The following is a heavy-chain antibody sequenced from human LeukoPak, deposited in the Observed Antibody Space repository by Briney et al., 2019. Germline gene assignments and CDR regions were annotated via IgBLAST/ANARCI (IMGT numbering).Heavy chain of an antibody. D-gene: IGHD1-26*01. CDR3: AKAGMGATLYYGMDV. J-gene: IGHJ6*02. CDR1: GFTFDDYA. V-gene: IGHV3-43*02. Sequence: GGSLRLSCAASGFTFDDYAMHWVRQAPGKGLEWVSLISGDGGSTYYADSVKGRFTISRDNSKNSLYLQMNSLRTEDTALYYCAKAGMGATLYYGMDVWGQGTTVTVSS. CDR2: ISGDGGST.